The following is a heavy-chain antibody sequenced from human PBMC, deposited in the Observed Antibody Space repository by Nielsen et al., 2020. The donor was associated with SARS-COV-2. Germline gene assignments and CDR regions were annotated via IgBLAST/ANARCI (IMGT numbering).Heavy chain of an antibody. CDR1: GGSISSSNW. V-gene: IGHV4-4*02. D-gene: IGHD2-2*02. J-gene: IGHJ6*02. Sequence: SETLSLTCAVSGGSISSSNWWSWVRRPPGKGLEWVGEIYHSGSTNYNPSLKSRVTISVDKSKNQFSLKLSSVTAADTAVYYCARGGRYCSSTSCYTYYYYGMDVWGQGTTVTVSS. CDR3: ARGGRYCSSTSCYTYYYYGMDV. CDR2: IYHSGST.